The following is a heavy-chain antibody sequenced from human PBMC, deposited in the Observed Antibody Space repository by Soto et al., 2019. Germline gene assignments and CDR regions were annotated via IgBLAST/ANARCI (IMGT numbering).Heavy chain of an antibody. D-gene: IGHD2-8*01. J-gene: IGHJ6*02. CDR1: GGYISSYY. CDR2: IYYSGST. V-gene: IGHV4-59*01. Sequence: KPSETLSLTCTVSGGYISSYYWSWIRQPPGKGLEWIGYIYYSGSTNYNPSLKSRVTISVDTSKNQFSLKLSSVTGADTAVYYCARDSAYCRNLICYKNYFYCSMDVWGQGTKVTVSS. CDR3: ARDSAYCRNLICYKNYFYCSMDV.